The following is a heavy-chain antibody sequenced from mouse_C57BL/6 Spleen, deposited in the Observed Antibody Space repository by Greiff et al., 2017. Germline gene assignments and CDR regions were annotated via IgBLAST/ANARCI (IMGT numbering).Heavy chain of an antibody. CDR3: ARVDDDCYVPFDY. Sequence: QVQLQQPGAELVKPGASVKLSCKASGYTFTSSWMHWVKQRPGQGLEWIGMIHPNSGSTNYNEKFKSKATLTVDKSSSTAYMQLSSLTSEDSAVYYCARVDDDCYVPFDYWGQGTTLTVSS. V-gene: IGHV1-64*01. D-gene: IGHD2-3*01. J-gene: IGHJ2*01. CDR2: IHPNSGST. CDR1: GYTFTSSW.